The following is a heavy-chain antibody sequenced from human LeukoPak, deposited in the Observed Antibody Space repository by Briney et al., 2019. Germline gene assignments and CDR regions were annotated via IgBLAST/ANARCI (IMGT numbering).Heavy chain of an antibody. V-gene: IGHV3-30-3*01. D-gene: IGHD5-18*01. CDR1: GFTFSSYA. J-gene: IGHJ6*02. Sequence: GGSLSLSCAASGFTFSSYAMHWVRQAPGKGLEWVAVISYDGSNKYYADSVKGRFTISRDNSKNTLYLQMNSLRAEDTAVYYCARDGGYSYGYDAYYYYGMDVWGQGTTVTVSS. CDR3: ARDGGYSYGYDAYYYYGMDV. CDR2: ISYDGSNK.